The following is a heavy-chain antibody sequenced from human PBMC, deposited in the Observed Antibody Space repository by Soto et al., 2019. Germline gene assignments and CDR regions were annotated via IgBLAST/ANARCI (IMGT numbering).Heavy chain of an antibody. D-gene: IGHD3-10*01. CDR1: GFIISNNY. CDR3: ARVPYHGAAVDY. Sequence: GGSLRLSCAASGFIISNNYMSWVRQAPGKGLEWVSVIYSGGNTYYADSVKGRLTISRDNSKNTLYLGMNSLRVEDTAVYYCARVPYHGAAVDYWGQGTLVTVSS. V-gene: IGHV3-53*01. J-gene: IGHJ4*02. CDR2: IYSGGNT.